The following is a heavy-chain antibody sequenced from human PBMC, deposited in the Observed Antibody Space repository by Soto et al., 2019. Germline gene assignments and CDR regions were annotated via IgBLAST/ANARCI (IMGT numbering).Heavy chain of an antibody. CDR2: ISGSGGST. J-gene: IGHJ6*03. D-gene: IGHD4-17*01. Sequence: EVQLLESGGGLVQPGGSLRLSCAASGFTFSSYAMSWVRQAPGKGLEWVSAISGSGGSTYYADSVKGRFTISRDNYKNTLYLQMNTLRAEDTAVYYCAKYGDYYYYYYMDVWGKGTTVTVSS. CDR3: AKYGDYYYYYYMDV. V-gene: IGHV3-23*01. CDR1: GFTFSSYA.